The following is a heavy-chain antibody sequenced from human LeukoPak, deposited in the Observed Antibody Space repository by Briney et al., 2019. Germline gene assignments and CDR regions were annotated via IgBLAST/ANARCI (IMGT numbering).Heavy chain of an antibody. J-gene: IGHJ3*02. CDR1: GFTFSSYA. D-gene: IGHD3-22*01. V-gene: IGHV3-30-3*01. CDR3: ARVQWAMIVVVSAFDI. CDR2: ISYDGSNK. Sequence: GGSLRLSCAASGFTFSSYAMHWVRQAPGKGLEWVAVISYDGSNKYYADSVKGRFTISRDNSKNTLYLLMNSLRAEDTAVYYCARVQWAMIVVVSAFDIWGQGTMVTVSS.